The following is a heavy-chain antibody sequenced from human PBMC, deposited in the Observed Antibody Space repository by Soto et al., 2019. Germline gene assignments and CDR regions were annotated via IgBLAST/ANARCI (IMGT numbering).Heavy chain of an antibody. V-gene: IGHV3-49*03. Sequence: GGSLRLSCTASGFTFGDYAMSWFRQAPGKGLEWVGFIRSKAYGGTTEYAASVKGRFTISRDDSKSIAYLQMNSLKTEDTAVYYCTREGGSGSYWFWGQGTLVTVSS. CDR2: IRSKAYGGTT. J-gene: IGHJ4*02. CDR3: TREGGSGSYWF. CDR1: GFTFGDYA. D-gene: IGHD3-10*01.